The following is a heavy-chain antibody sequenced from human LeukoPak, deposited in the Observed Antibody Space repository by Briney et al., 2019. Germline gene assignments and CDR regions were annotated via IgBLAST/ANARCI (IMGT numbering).Heavy chain of an antibody. CDR1: GFTFSSYG. CDR3: AKGSPYRVVGATAYYFDY. V-gene: IGHV3-30*02. Sequence: GGSLRLSCAASGFTFSSYGMHWVRQAPGKGLEWVAFIRYDGSNKYYADSVKGRFTISRDNSKNTLYLQMNSLRAEDTAVYYCAKGSPYRVVGATAYYFDYWGQGTLVTVSS. D-gene: IGHD1-26*01. J-gene: IGHJ4*02. CDR2: IRYDGSNK.